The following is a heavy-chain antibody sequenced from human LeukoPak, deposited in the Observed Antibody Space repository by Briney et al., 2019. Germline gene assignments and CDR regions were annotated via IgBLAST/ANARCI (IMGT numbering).Heavy chain of an antibody. CDR2: ISPYNGGP. V-gene: IGHV1-2*02. CDR3: AREGVDGVRGTPTTPHFDP. CDR1: GYSFTAFY. D-gene: IGHD3-10*01. J-gene: IGHJ5*02. Sequence: GSSVRVSCKASGYSFTAFYLHWVRQAPGQGLEWMGWISPYNGGPKNQGRVTMTSDTSISTAYMELTRLRSDETAVYYCAREGVDGVRGTPTTPHFDPWGQGTLVTVSS.